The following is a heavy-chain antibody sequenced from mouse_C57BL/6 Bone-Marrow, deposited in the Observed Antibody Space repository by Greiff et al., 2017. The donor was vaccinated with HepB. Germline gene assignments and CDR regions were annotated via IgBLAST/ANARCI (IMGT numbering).Heavy chain of an antibody. J-gene: IGHJ1*03. CDR2: INSDGGST. CDR1: EYEFPSHD. D-gene: IGHD2-4*01. Sequence: EVKLMESGGGLVQPGESLKLSCESNEYEFPSHDMSWVRKTPEKRLELVAAINSDGGSTYYPDTMERRFIISRDNTKKTLYLQMSSLRSEDPALYYCEREGKYDYGWYFDGWGTGTTVTVSS. CDR3: EREGKYDYGWYFDG. V-gene: IGHV5-2*01.